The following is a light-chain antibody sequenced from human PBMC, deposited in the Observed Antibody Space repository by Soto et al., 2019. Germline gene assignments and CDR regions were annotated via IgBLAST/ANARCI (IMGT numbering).Light chain of an antibody. CDR2: AAS. CDR1: QSVSSY. Sequence: DIQMTQSPSSLSASVGDRVTITCRASQSVSSYLNWYQQKPGKAPKLLIYAASSLQSGVPSRFSGSGSGTDFSLTISSLQPEDFAIYYCQQSHSTPRTFGQGTKLEIK. CDR3: QQSHSTPRT. J-gene: IGKJ2*02. V-gene: IGKV1-39*01.